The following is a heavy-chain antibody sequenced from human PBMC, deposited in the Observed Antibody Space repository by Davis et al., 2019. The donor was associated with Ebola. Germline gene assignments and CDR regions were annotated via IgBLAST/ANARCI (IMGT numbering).Heavy chain of an antibody. CDR3: ARDDRYSHSWLGWSL. D-gene: IGHD2-21*01. Sequence: SSVKVSCKASGGTFSSYAISWVRQAPGQGLDWMGGIIPVFGIPKYAQKFHGRVTMTTDTSTSTVYMELSSLRSEDTAVYYCARDDRYSHSWLGWSLWGQGTLVTVSS. CDR2: IIPVFGIP. J-gene: IGHJ4*02. CDR1: GGTFSSYA. V-gene: IGHV1-69*10.